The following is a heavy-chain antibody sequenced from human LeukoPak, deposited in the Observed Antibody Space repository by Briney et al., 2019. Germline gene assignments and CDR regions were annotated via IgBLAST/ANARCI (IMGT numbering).Heavy chain of an antibody. CDR3: ARGGPNYYDTSGYSDY. J-gene: IGHJ4*02. D-gene: IGHD3-22*01. Sequence: PGGSLRLSCAASGFNFSTYGMSWVRQAPGKGLEWVSLVSGSGGSTYYGDSVKGRFSVSRDNAKNSLYLQMDSLRSEDTAVYYCARGGPNYYDTSGYSDYWGQGTLVTVSS. V-gene: IGHV3-23*01. CDR2: VSGSGGST. CDR1: GFNFSTYG.